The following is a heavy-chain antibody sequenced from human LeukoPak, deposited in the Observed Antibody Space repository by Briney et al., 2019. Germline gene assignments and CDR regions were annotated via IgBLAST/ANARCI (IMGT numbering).Heavy chain of an antibody. CDR1: GYSVSSFA. Sequence: GASVTVSCKASGYSVSSFAIIWVRQAPGQGLECLGWIAANNDHTHYALNVQGRVTMTTDTSTDTAYMELRNLRSDDTAVYFCARDKPGWGAFDVWGQGTVVTVSS. D-gene: IGHD1-14*01. CDR3: ARDKPGWGAFDV. V-gene: IGHV1-18*01. J-gene: IGHJ3*01. CDR2: IAANNDHT.